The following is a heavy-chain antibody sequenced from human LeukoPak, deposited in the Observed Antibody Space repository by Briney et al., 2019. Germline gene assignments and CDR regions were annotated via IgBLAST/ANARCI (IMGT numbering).Heavy chain of an antibody. Sequence: GGFLRLSCAASGCTFSNYWMTWVRQGPGKGLEWVANIKQDGSGKYYVDSVKGRFTISRDNAKNSLYLQMNSLRAEDTALYYCARGGYSSSWFWVYWGQGTLVTVSS. CDR3: ARGGYSSSWFWVY. J-gene: IGHJ4*02. CDR2: IKQDGSGK. CDR1: GCTFSNYW. D-gene: IGHD6-13*01. V-gene: IGHV3-7*05.